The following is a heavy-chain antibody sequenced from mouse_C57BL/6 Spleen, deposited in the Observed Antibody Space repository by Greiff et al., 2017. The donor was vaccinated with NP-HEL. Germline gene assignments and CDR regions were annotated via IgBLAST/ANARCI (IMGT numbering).Heavy chain of an antibody. Sequence: VQLKESGPGLVKPSQSLSLTCSVTGYSITSGYYWNWIRQFPGNKLEWMGYISYDGSNNYNPSLKNRISITRDTSKNQFFLKLNSVTTEDTATYYCARGPTGWVFFDYWGQGTTLTVSS. CDR1: GYSITSGYY. CDR2: ISYDGSN. J-gene: IGHJ2*01. CDR3: ARGPTGWVFFDY. D-gene: IGHD3-1*01. V-gene: IGHV3-6*01.